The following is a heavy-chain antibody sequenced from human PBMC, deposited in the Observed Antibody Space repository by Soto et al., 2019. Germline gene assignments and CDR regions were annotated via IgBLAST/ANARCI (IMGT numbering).Heavy chain of an antibody. CDR2: ISSSGGST. CDR1: GFTFSSYA. J-gene: IGHJ4*02. Sequence: EVQLLKSGGGLAQPGGSLRLSCAASGFTFSSYAMTWVRQAPGKGLEWVSTISSSGGSTYYADSVEGRFTISRDNSKNTLYLQMNSLRAEDTAAYYCVKEWSDARTREKCGLVDYWGQGTLVTVSS. CDR3: VKEWSDARTREKCGLVDY. V-gene: IGHV3-23*01. D-gene: IGHD2-8*01.